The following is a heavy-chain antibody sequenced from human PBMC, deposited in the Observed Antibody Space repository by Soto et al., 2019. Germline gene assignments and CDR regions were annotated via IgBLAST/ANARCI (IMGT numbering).Heavy chain of an antibody. Sequence: KTSETLSLTCTVSGGSVSSGRYQWSWIRQSPGKGLEWIGYIYYTGTTNYNPSLKSRVTISVDTSKNQFSLKLTSVTAADTALYFCARLQFYDFWSDSVPMDVWGQGTSVTVSS. CDR2: IYYTGTT. D-gene: IGHD3-3*01. J-gene: IGHJ6*02. V-gene: IGHV4-61*01. CDR3: ARLQFYDFWSDSVPMDV. CDR1: GGSVSSGRYQ.